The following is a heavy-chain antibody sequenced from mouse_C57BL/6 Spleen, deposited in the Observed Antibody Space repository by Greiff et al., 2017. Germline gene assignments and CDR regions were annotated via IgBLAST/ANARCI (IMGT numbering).Heavy chain of an antibody. V-gene: IGHV1-64*01. D-gene: IGHD1-1*01. CDR1: GYTFTSYW. Sequence: QVQLQQPGAELVKPGASVKLSCKASGYTFTSYWMHWVKQRPGQGLEWIGMIHPNSGSTNYNEKFKSKATLTVDKSSSTAYMQLSGLTSEDSAVYYCARPPPGSWAWFAYWGQGTLVTVSA. CDR3: ARPPPGSWAWFAY. J-gene: IGHJ3*01. CDR2: IHPNSGST.